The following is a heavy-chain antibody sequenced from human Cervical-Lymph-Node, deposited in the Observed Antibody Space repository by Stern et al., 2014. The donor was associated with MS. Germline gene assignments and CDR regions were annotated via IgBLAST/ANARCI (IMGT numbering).Heavy chain of an antibody. CDR3: ARGGRGVGLEY. D-gene: IGHD3-10*01. Sequence: VQLLESGGGVVQPGRSLSLSCVASGFTFSTYAMHWVRQAPGTGLEWVAFVSYDGTQRNSTDSVKARFTISRDNSKNTLYLHMNSLRDEDTAVYFCARGGRGVGLEYWGQGALVTVSS. CDR2: VSYDGTQR. V-gene: IGHV3-30-3*01. CDR1: GFTFSTYA. J-gene: IGHJ4*02.